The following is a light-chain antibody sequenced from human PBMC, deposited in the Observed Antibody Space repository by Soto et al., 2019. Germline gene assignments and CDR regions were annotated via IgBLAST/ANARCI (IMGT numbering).Light chain of an antibody. CDR3: LQQNSFTFA. CDR1: QGVGDR. CDR2: ATS. J-gene: IGKJ3*01. V-gene: IGKV1-17*01. Sequence: DIQVTQSPSSLSASVGDRVTITCRASQGVGDRLGWYQQKPGNDPKRLIYATSNLESGVPSRFSGSGSGTEFNLTISRLQTEDLATYECLQQNSFTFAFGPGTKVDIK.